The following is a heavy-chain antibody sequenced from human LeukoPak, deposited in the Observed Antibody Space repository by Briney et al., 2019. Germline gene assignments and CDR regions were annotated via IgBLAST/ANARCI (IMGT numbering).Heavy chain of an antibody. J-gene: IGHJ3*02. V-gene: IGHV4-4*02. CDR1: SGSIFSSNW. D-gene: IGHD3-10*01. CDR2: IFHSGST. Sequence: SGTLSLTCAVSSGSIFSSNWWSWVRQPPGKGLEWIGQIFHSGSTSYSPSLKSRVTISMDKSKNQFSLKLTSVTAADTAVYYCARSDGYGLVGIWGQGTMVTVSS. CDR3: ARSDGYGLVGI.